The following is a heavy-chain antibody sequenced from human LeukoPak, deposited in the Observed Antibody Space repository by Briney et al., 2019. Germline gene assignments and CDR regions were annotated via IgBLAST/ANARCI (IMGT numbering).Heavy chain of an antibody. CDR1: GFTFSSYA. D-gene: IGHD5-18*01. CDR3: AKMRGIQVWLSDF. CDR2: ISGSGGTT. J-gene: IGHJ4*02. V-gene: IGHV3-23*01. Sequence: GGSLRLSCAASGFTFSSYAMSWVRQVPGKGLDWVSSISGSGGTTYYADSVKGRFTLSRDNSKNTLYLQMNSLRAEDTAVYYCAKMRGIQVWLSDFWGQGSLVTVSS.